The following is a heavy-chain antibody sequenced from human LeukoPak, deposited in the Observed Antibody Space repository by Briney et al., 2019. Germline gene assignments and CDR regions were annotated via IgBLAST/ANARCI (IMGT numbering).Heavy chain of an antibody. CDR2: IYPGDSET. J-gene: IGHJ4*02. V-gene: IGHV5-51*01. CDR3: ARPKSAGGLGSFVY. CDR1: GYSFATDW. D-gene: IGHD7-27*01. Sequence: GESLKISFMGSGYSFATDWSGWVRQMPGKGLEWMGVIYPGDSETRYSPSFQGQVTISADKSINTAYLQWSNLKASDSAMYYCARPKSAGGLGSFVYWGQETLVTVSS.